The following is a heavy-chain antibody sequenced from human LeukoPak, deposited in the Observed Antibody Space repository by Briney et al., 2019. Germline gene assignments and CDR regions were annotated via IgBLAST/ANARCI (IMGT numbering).Heavy chain of an antibody. D-gene: IGHD2-8*01. Sequence: SETLSLTCAVYGGSFSGYYWSWIRQPPGKGLEWIGEINHSGSTNYNPSLKSRVTISVDTSKNQFSLKLSSVTAADTAVYYCARGSHCTNGVCYRWFDPWGQGTLVTVSS. J-gene: IGHJ5*02. CDR2: INHSGST. V-gene: IGHV4-34*01. CDR3: ARGSHCTNGVCYRWFDP. CDR1: GGSFSGYY.